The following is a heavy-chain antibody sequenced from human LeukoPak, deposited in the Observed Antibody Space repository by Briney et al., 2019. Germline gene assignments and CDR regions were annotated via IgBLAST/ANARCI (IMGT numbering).Heavy chain of an antibody. CDR3: ARGRPGPRVVHAFDI. V-gene: IGHV4-34*01. D-gene: IGHD6-6*01. Sequence: SETLSLTCAVYGGSFSGYYWSWIRQPPGKGLEWIGEINHSGSTNYNPSLKSRVTISVDTSKNQFSLKLSSVTAADTAVYYRARGRPGPRVVHAFDIWGQGTMVTVSS. CDR2: INHSGST. CDR1: GGSFSGYY. J-gene: IGHJ3*02.